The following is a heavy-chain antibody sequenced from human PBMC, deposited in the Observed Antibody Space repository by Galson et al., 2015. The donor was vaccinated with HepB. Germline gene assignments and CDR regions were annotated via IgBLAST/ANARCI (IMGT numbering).Heavy chain of an antibody. J-gene: IGHJ6*02. D-gene: IGHD7-27*01. CDR1: GGTFSSYT. CDR3: ARERLGLAGNYYGMDV. CDR2: IIPILGIA. Sequence: SVKVSCKASGGTFSSYTISWVRQAPGQGLEWMGRIIPILGIANYAQKFQGRVTITADKSTSTAYMELSSLRSEDTAVYYCARERLGLAGNYYGMDVWGQGTTVTVSS. V-gene: IGHV1-69*04.